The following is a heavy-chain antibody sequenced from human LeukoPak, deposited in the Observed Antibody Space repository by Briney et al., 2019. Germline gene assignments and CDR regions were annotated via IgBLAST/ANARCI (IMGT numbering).Heavy chain of an antibody. V-gene: IGHV1-46*01. CDR3: AATTAIDAFDI. D-gene: IGHD1-26*01. Sequence: ASVKVSCKASGYTFTSYYMHWVRQAPGQGLEWMGIINPSGGSTSYAQKFQGRVTMTRDTSTSTVYTELSSLRSEDTAVYYCAATTAIDAFDIWGHGTMVTVSS. CDR2: INPSGGST. CDR1: GYTFTSYY. J-gene: IGHJ3*02.